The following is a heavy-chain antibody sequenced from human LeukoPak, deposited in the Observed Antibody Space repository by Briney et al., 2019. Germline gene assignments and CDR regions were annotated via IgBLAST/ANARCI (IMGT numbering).Heavy chain of an antibody. CDR2: ISAYNGNT. CDR1: GYTFTSYG. J-gene: IGHJ5*02. D-gene: IGHD2-2*01. V-gene: IGHV1-18*01. CDR3: ARDRKGGIVVVPAASEENWFDP. Sequence: ASVKVSCKASGYTFTSYGISWVRQAPGQGLEWMGWISAYNGNTNYAQKLQGRVTMTTDTSTSTAYMELRSLRSDDTAVYYCARDRKGGIVVVPAASEENWFDPWGQGTLVTVSS.